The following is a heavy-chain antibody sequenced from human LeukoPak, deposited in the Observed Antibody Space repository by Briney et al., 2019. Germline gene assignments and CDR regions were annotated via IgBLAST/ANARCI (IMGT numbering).Heavy chain of an antibody. CDR2: IKSKTDGWTT. J-gene: IGHJ4*02. Sequence: GGSLRLSCAASGFTSSNAWMSWVRQAPGKGLEWVGRIKSKTDGWTTDYAAPVKGRFTISRDDSKNTLYLQMNSLKTEDTAVYYCTTDQRDYYDSSGYNREWGQGTLVTVSS. V-gene: IGHV3-15*01. D-gene: IGHD3-22*01. CDR3: TTDQRDYYDSSGYNRE. CDR1: GFTSSNAW.